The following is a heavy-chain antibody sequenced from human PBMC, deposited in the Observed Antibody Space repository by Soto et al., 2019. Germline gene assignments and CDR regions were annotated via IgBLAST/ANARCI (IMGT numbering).Heavy chain of an antibody. J-gene: IGHJ4*02. CDR3: ARQIYDSDTGPNFQYYFDS. Sequence: GESLKISCKGSGYSFAGYWITWVRQKPGKGLDWMGRIDPSDSQTYYSPSFRGHVTISVTKSITTVFLQWSSLRASDTTMYYCARQIYDSDTGPNFQYYFDSWGQGTPVTVSS. D-gene: IGHD3-22*01. V-gene: IGHV5-10-1*01. CDR2: IDPSDSQT. CDR1: GYSFAGYW.